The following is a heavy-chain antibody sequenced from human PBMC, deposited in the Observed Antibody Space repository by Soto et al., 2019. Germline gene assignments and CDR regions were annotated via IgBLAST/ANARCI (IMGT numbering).Heavy chain of an antibody. V-gene: IGHV1-3*01. CDR2: INAGYGNT. D-gene: IGHD7-27*01. J-gene: IGHJ4*02. CDR3: ARDTGDGTFDF. CDR1: EYTFSSYA. Sequence: ASVKVSCKASEYTFSSYAMHWVRQAPGQRLEWMGWINAGYGNTKSSQKFQDRVTISRDTSASTAYMELTSLRSEDTVVYYCARDTGDGTFDFWGQGTLVTVSS.